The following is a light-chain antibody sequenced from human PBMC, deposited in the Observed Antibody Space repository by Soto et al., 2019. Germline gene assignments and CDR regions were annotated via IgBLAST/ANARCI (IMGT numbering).Light chain of an antibody. V-gene: IGKV3-15*01. J-gene: IGKJ2*01. CDR2: GAS. Sequence: EIVMTQSPATLSVSPGERATLSCRASQSVSSNLAWYQQKPGQAPRLLIYGASTRATGIPARFSGSVSGTEFTLTNSSRQSEDFAVYYCQQYNNWPQTFGQGTKLEIK. CDR3: QQYNNWPQT. CDR1: QSVSSN.